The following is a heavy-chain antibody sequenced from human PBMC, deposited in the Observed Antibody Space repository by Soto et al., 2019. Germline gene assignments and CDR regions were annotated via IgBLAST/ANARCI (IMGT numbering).Heavy chain of an antibody. J-gene: IGHJ4*02. CDR3: AKDRPSHRVHSPGYFSY. Sequence: GGSRRLSCAASGFTFSSYGMHWVRQAPGKGLEWVAVISYDGSNKYYADSVKGRFTISRDNSKKTLYLQMSSLRAEDTAVYYCAKDRPSHRVHSPGYFSYWAQGTLVPVPS. V-gene: IGHV3-30*18. D-gene: IGHD5-18*01. CDR1: GFTFSSYG. CDR2: ISYDGSNK.